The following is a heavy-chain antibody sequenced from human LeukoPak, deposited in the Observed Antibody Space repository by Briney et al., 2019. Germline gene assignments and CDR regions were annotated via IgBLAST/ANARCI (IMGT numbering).Heavy chain of an antibody. J-gene: IGHJ4*02. Sequence: SVKVSCKASGGTFSSYAISWVRQVPGQGLEWMGGIIPIFGTANYAQKFQGRVTITADESTSPAYMELSSLRSEDTAVYYCARHKIVVVTATSYYFDYWGQGTLVTVSS. CDR2: IIPIFGTA. CDR3: ARHKIVVVTATSYYFDY. CDR1: GGTFSSYA. D-gene: IGHD2-21*02. V-gene: IGHV1-69*01.